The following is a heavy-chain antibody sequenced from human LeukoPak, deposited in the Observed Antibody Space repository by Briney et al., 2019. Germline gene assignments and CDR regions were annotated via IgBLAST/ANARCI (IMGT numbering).Heavy chain of an antibody. J-gene: IGHJ6*03. V-gene: IGHV4-59*01. CDR2: IYYSGST. D-gene: IGHD3-22*01. Sequence: PSETLSLTCTVSGGSISSYYWSWIRQPPGKGLEWIGYIYYSGSTNYNPSLKSRVTISVDTSKNQYSPKLSSVTAADTAVYYCARAPGSSGLYYYYYMDVWGKGTTVTISS. CDR3: ARAPGSSGLYYYYYMDV. CDR1: GGSISSYY.